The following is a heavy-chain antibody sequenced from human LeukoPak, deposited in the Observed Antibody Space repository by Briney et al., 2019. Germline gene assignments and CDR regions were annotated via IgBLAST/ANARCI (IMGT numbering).Heavy chain of an antibody. CDR2: ISGSGSGT. V-gene: IGHV3-23*01. D-gene: IGHD3-22*01. CDR1: GFTFSDYA. J-gene: IGHJ4*02. Sequence: GGSLRLSCAASGFTFSDYAMGWVRQAPGKGPEWVLVISGSGSGTDYGDSVKGRFTISRDNFRNTLSLQMSSLRAADTAIYYCAKLGTSDSRGYYFLFDYWGQGNLVTVSS. CDR3: AKLGTSDSRGYYFLFDY.